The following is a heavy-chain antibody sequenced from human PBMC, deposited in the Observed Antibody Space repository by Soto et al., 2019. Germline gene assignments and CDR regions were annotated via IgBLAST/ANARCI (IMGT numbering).Heavy chain of an antibody. J-gene: IGHJ4*02. D-gene: IGHD3-3*01. V-gene: IGHV4-59*01. Sequence: SETLSLTCTVSVDSISGYSWSWIRQPPGKGLEWIGYLSYSESTTSTPSLKSRVTISVDTSKNQFSLELSSVTAADTAVYFCARDGGTYLTRYFDSWGQGALLTVS. CDR1: VDSISGYS. CDR3: ARDGGTYLTRYFDS. CDR2: LSYSEST.